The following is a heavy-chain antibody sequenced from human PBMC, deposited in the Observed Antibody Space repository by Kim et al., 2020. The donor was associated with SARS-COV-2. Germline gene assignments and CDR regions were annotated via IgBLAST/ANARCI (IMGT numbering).Heavy chain of an antibody. V-gene: IGHV3-30-3*01. J-gene: IGHJ3*02. CDR1: GFTFSRYA. CDR3: AREGDYYDSRGYLVFDALDI. Sequence: GGSLRLSCAASGFTFSRYAMPWVRQAPGKGLEWVAVISYGGSNKYYADSVKGRFTISRDNSKNTLYLQMNSLRAEDTAVYYCAREGDYYDSRGYLVFDALDIWGEGTRVRVS. D-gene: IGHD3-22*01. CDR2: ISYGGSNK.